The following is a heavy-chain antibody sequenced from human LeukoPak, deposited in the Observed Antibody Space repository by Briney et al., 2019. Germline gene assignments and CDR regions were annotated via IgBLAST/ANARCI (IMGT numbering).Heavy chain of an antibody. D-gene: IGHD2-2*01. CDR1: GFTFSSYA. Sequence: GGSLRLSCAASGFTFSSYAMHWVRQAPAKGLERVAVISYDGSNKYYADSVNGRFTISSDNSKSTLYLQMNSLRAEDTAVYYCARDRLVPAAYYFDYWGQGTLVTVSS. J-gene: IGHJ4*02. V-gene: IGHV3-30-3*01. CDR2: ISYDGSNK. CDR3: ARDRLVPAAYYFDY.